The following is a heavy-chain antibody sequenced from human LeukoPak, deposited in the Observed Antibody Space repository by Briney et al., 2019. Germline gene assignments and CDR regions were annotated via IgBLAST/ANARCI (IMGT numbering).Heavy chain of an antibody. CDR2: ITTYNGNT. Sequence: ASVKVSCKASGYSFTNYGISWVRQAPGQGLEWMGWITTYNGNTNYAQKFQGRVTMTTDTSTSTAYMELRSLRSDDTAVYYCARDLKREEPAAISYWGQGTLVTVSS. CDR1: GYSFTNYG. V-gene: IGHV1-18*01. D-gene: IGHD2-2*01. CDR3: ARDLKREEPAAISY. J-gene: IGHJ4*02.